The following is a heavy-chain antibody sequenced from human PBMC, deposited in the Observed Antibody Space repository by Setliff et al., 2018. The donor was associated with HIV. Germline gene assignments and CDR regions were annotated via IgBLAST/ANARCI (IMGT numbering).Heavy chain of an antibody. CDR2: IFPGDSET. CDR1: GYSFPNDW. CDR3: TRHPLRPGIAGYFYFVDV. Sequence: GESLKISCKDSGYSFPNDWIGWVRQMTGKGLEWVAIIFPGDSETRYSPSFEGQVTISADRSINTVYLQWSSLRASDTAIYYCTRHPLRPGIAGYFYFVDVWGTGTTVTVSS. D-gene: IGHD3-9*01. V-gene: IGHV5-51*01. J-gene: IGHJ6*03.